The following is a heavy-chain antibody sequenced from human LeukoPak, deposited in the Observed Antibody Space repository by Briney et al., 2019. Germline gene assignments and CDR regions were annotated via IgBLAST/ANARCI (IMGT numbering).Heavy chain of an antibody. D-gene: IGHD2/OR15-2a*01. CDR1: EFTFSSYA. CDR3: AKNIGGLDY. J-gene: IGHJ4*02. Sequence: GGSLRLSCAASEFTFSSYAMSWVRQAPGKGLEWVSAISGSGGSTYYADSVKGRFTISRDNSKNTLYLQMNNLRAEDTARYYCAKNIGGLDYWGQGTLVTVSS. CDR2: ISGSGGST. V-gene: IGHV3-23*01.